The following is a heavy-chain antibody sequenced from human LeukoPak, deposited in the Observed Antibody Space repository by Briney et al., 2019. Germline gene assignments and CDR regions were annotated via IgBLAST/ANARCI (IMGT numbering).Heavy chain of an antibody. Sequence: ASVKVSCKASGYTFTSYGISWVRQAPGQGLEWMGWISAYNGNTNYAQKLQGRVTMTTDTSTSTAYMELRSLRSDDTAVYYCARGSTLEQQLVAYYYYYYMDVWGKGTTVTVSS. CDR1: GYTFTSYG. D-gene: IGHD6-13*01. CDR3: ARGSTLEQQLVAYYYYYYMDV. V-gene: IGHV1-18*01. J-gene: IGHJ6*03. CDR2: ISAYNGNT.